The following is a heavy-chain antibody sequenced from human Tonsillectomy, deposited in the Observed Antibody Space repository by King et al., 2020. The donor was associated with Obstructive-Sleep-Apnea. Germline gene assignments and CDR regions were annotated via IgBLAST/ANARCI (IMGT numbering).Heavy chain of an antibody. CDR2: IRSKAYGGTA. CDR3: ARDLGYHDSSGYYGGHFDY. J-gene: IGHJ4*02. D-gene: IGHD3-22*01. V-gene: IGHV3-49*03. Sequence: QLVQSGGGLVQPGRSLRLSCTASGFTFSDYTMSWFRQAPGKGLEWVGLIRSKAYGGTADYAASVKGGFTISRDDSKSIAYLQMNSLKTEDTAVYYCARDLGYHDSSGYYGGHFDYWGQGTLVTVSS. CDR1: GFTFSDYT.